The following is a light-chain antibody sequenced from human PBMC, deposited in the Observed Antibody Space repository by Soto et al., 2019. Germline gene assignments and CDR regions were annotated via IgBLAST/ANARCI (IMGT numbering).Light chain of an antibody. CDR1: SSDVGGYNY. CDR2: EVN. V-gene: IGLV2-8*01. J-gene: IGLJ1*01. CDR3: SSYAGSGNV. Sequence: QSALTQPTSSSGSPGQSVAISCTGTSSDVGGYNYVSWYQQHPGIAPKLMIYEVNKRPSGVPDRFSGSKSGNTASLTVSGLQAEDEADYYCSSYAGSGNVFGTVTKLTVL.